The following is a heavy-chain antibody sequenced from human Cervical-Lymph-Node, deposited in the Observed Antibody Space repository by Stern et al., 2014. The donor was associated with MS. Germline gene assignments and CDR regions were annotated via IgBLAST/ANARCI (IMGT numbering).Heavy chain of an antibody. CDR1: GFTFSSYG. CDR3: ARFPYQLRNYYYYYGMDV. V-gene: IGHV3-33*01. D-gene: IGHD2-2*01. Sequence: EQLVESGGGVVQPGRSLRLSCAASGFTFSSYGMHWVRQAPGKGLEWVAVIWYDGSNKYYADSVKGRFTISRDNSKNTLYLQMNSLRAEDTAVYYCARFPYQLRNYYYYYGMDVWGQGTTVTVSS. CDR2: IWYDGSNK. J-gene: IGHJ6*02.